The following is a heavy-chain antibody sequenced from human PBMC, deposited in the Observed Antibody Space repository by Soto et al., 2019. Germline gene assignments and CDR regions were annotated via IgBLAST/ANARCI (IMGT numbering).Heavy chain of an antibody. CDR2: IYPGDSET. J-gene: IGHJ4*01. V-gene: IGHV5-51*01. CDR1: AFTFTNYY. CDR3: SPTRHYHGAAFDS. D-gene: IGHD3-10*01. Sequence: GESLKISCNGSAFTFTNYYIGWVRQMPGKGLEWMGIIYPGDSETTYSPSFQGQVTFSVDKSLNIAYLKWSSLKASDTGIYSCSPTRHYHGAAFDSWGHGTLVTVSS.